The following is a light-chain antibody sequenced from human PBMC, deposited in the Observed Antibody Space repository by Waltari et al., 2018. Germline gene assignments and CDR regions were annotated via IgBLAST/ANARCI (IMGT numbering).Light chain of an antibody. CDR2: KAS. V-gene: IGKV1-5*03. J-gene: IGKJ2*01. Sequence: DIQMTQSPSTLSASVGDRVTITCRASQSISSWLAWYQVRPGKAPKLLIQKASSLQSGVPARFRGSETGTTGFTLTISSLQPDDFATYYCQHDSSAPYTFGQGTKLEIK. CDR1: QSISSW. CDR3: QHDSSAPYT.